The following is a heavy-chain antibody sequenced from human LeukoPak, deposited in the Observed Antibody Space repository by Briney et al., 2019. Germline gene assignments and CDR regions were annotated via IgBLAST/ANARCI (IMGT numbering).Heavy chain of an antibody. CDR1: GFTFDDYA. CDR2: ISWNSGSI. V-gene: IGHV3-9*01. J-gene: IGHJ4*02. Sequence: PGRSLRLSCAASGFTFDDYAMHWVRQAPGKGLEWVSGISWNSGSIGYADSVKGRFTISRDNAKNSLYLQMNSLRAEDTALYYCAKAGYSYGLVFFDYWGQGTLVTVSS. D-gene: IGHD5-18*01. CDR3: AKAGYSYGLVFFDY.